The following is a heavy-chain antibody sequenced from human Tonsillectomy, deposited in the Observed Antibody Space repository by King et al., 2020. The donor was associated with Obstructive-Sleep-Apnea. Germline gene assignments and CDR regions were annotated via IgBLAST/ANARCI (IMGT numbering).Heavy chain of an antibody. CDR1: GFSLSSYW. V-gene: IGHV3-74*02. D-gene: IGHD3-16*01. Sequence: VQLVESGGGLVQPGGSLRLSCAASGFSLSSYWMHWGRQAPGKGPVWVARIYSDGSIISYVDSVKGRFTISGDNARKKLYLQMNSLRGEDTAGYYCCKEGDPWLWGRGTLVTVSS. CDR3: CKEGDPWL. CDR2: IYSDGSII. J-gene: IGHJ4*02.